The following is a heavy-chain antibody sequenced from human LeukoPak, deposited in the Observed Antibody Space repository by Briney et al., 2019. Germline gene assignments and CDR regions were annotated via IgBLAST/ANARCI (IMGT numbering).Heavy chain of an antibody. CDR1: GFTFSSYA. V-gene: IGHV3-30-3*01. CDR3: AREDGNGGFYFDY. Sequence: GGSLRLSCAASGFTFSSYAMHWVRQAPGKGLEWVAVISYDGSNKYYADSVKGRFTISRDNSKNTLYLQMNSLRAEDTAVYYCAREDGNGGFYFDYWGQGTLVTVSS. CDR2: ISYDGSNK. D-gene: IGHD4-23*01. J-gene: IGHJ4*02.